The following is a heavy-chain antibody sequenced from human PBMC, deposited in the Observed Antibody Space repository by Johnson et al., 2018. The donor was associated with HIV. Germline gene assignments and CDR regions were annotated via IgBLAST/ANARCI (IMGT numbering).Heavy chain of an antibody. CDR3: AKDVGNYWPNAFDI. CDR2: IKHDGREK. Sequence: VQLVESGGGLVQPGGSLRLSCAASGFTFSSYWMSWVRQAPGKGLEWVANIKHDGREKYYVDSVKGRFTISRDNAKNSLYLQMNSLRAEDTAVYYCAKDVGNYWPNAFDIWGQGTTVTVSS. D-gene: IGHD3-22*01. J-gene: IGHJ3*02. V-gene: IGHV3-7*01. CDR1: GFTFSSYW.